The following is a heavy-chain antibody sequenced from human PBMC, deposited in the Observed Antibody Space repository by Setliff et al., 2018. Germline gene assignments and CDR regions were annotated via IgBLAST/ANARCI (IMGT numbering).Heavy chain of an antibody. D-gene: IGHD3-10*01. J-gene: IGHJ5*02. CDR2: ISGSGGST. V-gene: IGHV3-23*01. Sequence: GESLKLSCAASGFTFSSYAMSWVRQAPGKGLEWVSAISGSGGSTYYADSVKGRFTISRDNSKNTLYLQMNSLRAEDTAVYYCAKNGFGVVALGVNNWFDPWGRGTLVTVSS. CDR1: GFTFSSYA. CDR3: AKNGFGVVALGVNNWFDP.